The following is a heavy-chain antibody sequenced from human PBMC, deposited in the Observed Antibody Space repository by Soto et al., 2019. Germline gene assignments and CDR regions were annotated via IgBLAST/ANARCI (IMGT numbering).Heavy chain of an antibody. D-gene: IGHD6-6*01. Sequence: GGSLRLSCAASGFTFSSYTMNWVRQAPGKGLVWVSSISSSQSYTSYSDSVKGRFTISRDNAKNSLYLQMNSLTADDTAVYFCAREGRQLVLDYFDSWGQGTLVTVSS. CDR2: ISSSQSYT. CDR3: AREGRQLVLDYFDS. CDR1: GFTFSSYT. J-gene: IGHJ4*02. V-gene: IGHV3-21*01.